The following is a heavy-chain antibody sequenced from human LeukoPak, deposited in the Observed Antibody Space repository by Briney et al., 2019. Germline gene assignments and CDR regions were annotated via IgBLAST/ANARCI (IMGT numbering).Heavy chain of an antibody. CDR1: GGSISSYY. Sequence: SETLSLTCTVSGGSISSYYWSWIRQPPGKGLEWIGYIYYSGSTNYNPSLKSRVTISVDTSKSQFSLKLSSVTAADTAVYYCARGGYSYAEKNDYWGQGTLVTVSS. CDR3: ARGGYSYAEKNDY. CDR2: IYYSGST. D-gene: IGHD5-18*01. J-gene: IGHJ4*02. V-gene: IGHV4-59*01.